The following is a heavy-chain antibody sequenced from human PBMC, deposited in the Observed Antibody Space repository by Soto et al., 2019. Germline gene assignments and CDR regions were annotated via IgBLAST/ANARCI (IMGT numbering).Heavy chain of an antibody. D-gene: IGHD3-22*01. Sequence: LRLSCAASGFTFSSYAMSWVRQAPGKGLEWVSAISGGGGSTYYADSVKGRFTISRDNSKNTLYLQMNSLRAEDTAVYYCATSNVNYYDSSGSFGYWGQGTLVTVSS. V-gene: IGHV3-23*01. CDR1: GFTFSSYA. CDR3: ATSNVNYYDSSGSFGY. CDR2: ISGGGGST. J-gene: IGHJ4*02.